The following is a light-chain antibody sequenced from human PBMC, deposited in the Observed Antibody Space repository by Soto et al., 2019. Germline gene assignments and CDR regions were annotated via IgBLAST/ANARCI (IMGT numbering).Light chain of an antibody. CDR1: QSVSTY. CDR3: QQHSDWVT. J-gene: IGKJ4*01. V-gene: IGKV3-11*01. Sequence: EIVLTQSPATLSLSPGERGTLSCRASQSVSTYLAWYQQKPGQAPRLLIYDASNRATGIPARFSGSGSGTDXXLTISYIEPEDFAFYYCQQHSDWVTFGGGTKVEI. CDR2: DAS.